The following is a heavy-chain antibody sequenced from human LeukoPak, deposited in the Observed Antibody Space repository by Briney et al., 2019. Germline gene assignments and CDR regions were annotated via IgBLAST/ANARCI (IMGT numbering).Heavy chain of an antibody. D-gene: IGHD1-1*01. CDR1: GFTFSSVC. CDR3: ARGGSRHPSPEDY. Sequence: GGSLRLSCAASGFTFSSVCMSWVRQAPGKGLAWAANIKQDGSEKYFVDSVKGRFTISRDNAKNSLYLQMSRLRDEDTALYYCARGGSRHPSPEDYWGRGTLVTVPS. J-gene: IGHJ4*02. V-gene: IGHV3-7*03. CDR2: IKQDGSEK.